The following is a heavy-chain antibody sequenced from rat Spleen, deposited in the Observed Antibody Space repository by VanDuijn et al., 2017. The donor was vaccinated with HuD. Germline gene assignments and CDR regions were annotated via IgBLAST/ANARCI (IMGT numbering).Heavy chain of an antibody. J-gene: IGHJ3*01. Sequence: EMQLQESGPGLVKPSQSLSLTCSVTGYSITSSYNWNWIRKFPGDKLEWMGCINSAGNSNYNPALKSRISISRDTSKNQFFLQVNSVTTEDTATYYCARWHYYSSYISSWFAYWGQGTLVTVSS. CDR3: ARWHYYSSYISSWFAY. CDR1: GYSITSSYN. D-gene: IGHD1-2*01. V-gene: IGHV3-3*01. CDR2: INSAGNS.